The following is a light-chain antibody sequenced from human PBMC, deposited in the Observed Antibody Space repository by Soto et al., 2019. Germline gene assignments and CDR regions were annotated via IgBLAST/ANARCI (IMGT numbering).Light chain of an antibody. CDR3: QQRSNWPIT. V-gene: IGKV3-11*01. CDR1: QSVSSY. Sequence: EIVLTQSPATLSLSPGERATLSCRASQSVSSYLAWYQQKPGQAPRLLMYDASNRATGIPARFSGSGSGTDFTLTISSLEPEDVAVYYCQQRSNWPITFGQGTRLEIK. CDR2: DAS. J-gene: IGKJ5*01.